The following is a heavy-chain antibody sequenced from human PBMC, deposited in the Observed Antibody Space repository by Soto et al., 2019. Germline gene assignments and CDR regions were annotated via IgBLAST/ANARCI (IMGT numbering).Heavy chain of an antibody. J-gene: IGHJ4*02. CDR1: GFSLSTSGVG. D-gene: IGHD4-4*01. Sequence: QITLKESGPTLVKPTQTLTLTCTFSGFSLSTSGVGVGWIRQPPGKALEWLALIYWSDEKRYSPSLSSRLTITKDSSKNRVVLTMTNMDPVDTATYYCAHRRGADYIGCFHYWGQGTLVTVSS. CDR2: IYWSDEK. CDR3: AHRRGADYIGCFHY. V-gene: IGHV2-5*01.